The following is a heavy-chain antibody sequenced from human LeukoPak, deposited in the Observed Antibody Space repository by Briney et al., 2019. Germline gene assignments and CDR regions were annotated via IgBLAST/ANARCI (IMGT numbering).Heavy chain of an antibody. CDR3: AIHRITMVRGVTSFDY. V-gene: IGHV4-34*01. J-gene: IGHJ4*02. CDR2: INHSGST. D-gene: IGHD3-10*01. Sequence: SETLSLTCAVYGGSFSGYYWSWIRQPPGKGLEWIGEINHSGSTNYNPSLKSRVTISVDTSKNQFSLKLSSVTAADTAVYYCAIHRITMVRGVTSFDYWGQGTLVTVSS. CDR1: GGSFSGYY.